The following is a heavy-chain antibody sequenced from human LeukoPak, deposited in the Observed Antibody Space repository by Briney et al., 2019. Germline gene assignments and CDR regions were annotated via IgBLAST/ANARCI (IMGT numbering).Heavy chain of an antibody. CDR2: NSAGGGSYGSGTT. CDR3: AVPQWELLN. J-gene: IGHJ4*02. V-gene: IGHV3-23*01. D-gene: IGHD1-26*01. CDR1: GFTFSIYT. Sequence: PGGSLRLSCAASGFTFSIYTMSWVRQAPGRGLEWVSANSAGGGSYGSGTTYYEGSVKGRFTNSRDNSKNTLYLQMNSLRADDTAVYFCAVPQWELLNWGQGTLVTVSS.